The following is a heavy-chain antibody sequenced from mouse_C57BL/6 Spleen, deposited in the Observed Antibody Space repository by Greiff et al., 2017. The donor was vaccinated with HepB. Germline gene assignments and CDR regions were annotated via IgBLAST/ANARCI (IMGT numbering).Heavy chain of an antibody. Sequence: EVKLVESGGGLVKPGGSLKLSCAASGFTFSDYGMHWVRQAPEKGLEWVAYISSGSSTIYYADTVKGRITISRDNAKTTLFLQMTSLRSEDTAMDYCARRGLLLPYYFDYWGQGTTLTVSS. CDR3: ARRGLLLPYYFDY. D-gene: IGHD1-1*01. CDR2: ISSGSSTI. CDR1: GFTFSDYG. V-gene: IGHV5-17*01. J-gene: IGHJ2*01.